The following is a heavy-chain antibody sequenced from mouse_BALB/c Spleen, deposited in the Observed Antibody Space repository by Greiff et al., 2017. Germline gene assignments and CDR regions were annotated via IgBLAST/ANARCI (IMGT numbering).Heavy chain of an antibody. D-gene: IGHD3-1*01. CDR1: GYTFTSYW. Sequence: QVQLKQSGAELAKPGASVKMSCKASGYTFTSYWMHWVKQRPGQGLEWIGYINPSTGYTEYNQKFKDKATLTADKSSSTAYMQLSSLTSEDSAVYYCARRTGQLGLPFAYWGQGTLVTVSA. CDR3: ARRTGQLGLPFAY. J-gene: IGHJ3*01. CDR2: INPSTGYT. V-gene: IGHV1-7*01.